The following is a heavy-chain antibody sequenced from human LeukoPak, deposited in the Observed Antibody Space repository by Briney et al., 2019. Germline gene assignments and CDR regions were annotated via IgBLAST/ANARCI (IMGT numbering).Heavy chain of an antibody. Sequence: PGGSLRLSCAASGFTFSSYGMHWVRQAPGKGLEWVAVISYDGSNKYYADSVKGRFTISRDNSKNTLYLQMNSLRAEDTAVYYCAKGGPYGSGDYYFDYWGQGTLVTVSS. J-gene: IGHJ4*02. D-gene: IGHD3-10*01. CDR1: GFTFSSYG. CDR2: ISYDGSNK. V-gene: IGHV3-30*18. CDR3: AKGGPYGSGDYYFDY.